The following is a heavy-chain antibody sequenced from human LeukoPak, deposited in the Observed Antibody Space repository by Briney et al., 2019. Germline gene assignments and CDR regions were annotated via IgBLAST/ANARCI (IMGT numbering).Heavy chain of an antibody. D-gene: IGHD3-22*01. V-gene: IGHV3-74*01. J-gene: IGHJ4*02. Sequence: GGSLRLSCAASGFTFSDYWMHWVRQAPGKGLVWVSRINSDGRRTTYADSVKGRFTISRDNAKNTLYLQMNSLRAEDTAVYYCARARGYYYDSSGYPPFDYWGQGTLVTVSS. CDR2: INSDGRRT. CDR1: GFTFSDYW. CDR3: ARARGYYYDSSGYPPFDY.